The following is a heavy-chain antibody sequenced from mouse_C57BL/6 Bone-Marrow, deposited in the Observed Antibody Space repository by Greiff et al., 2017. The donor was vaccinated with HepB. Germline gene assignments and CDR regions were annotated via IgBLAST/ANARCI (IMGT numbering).Heavy chain of an antibody. V-gene: IGHV5-9-1*02. CDR3: TRERIYYYGSSYWYFDV. D-gene: IGHD1-1*01. CDR1: GFTFSSYA. CDR2: ISSGGDYI. Sequence: EVKLMESGEGLVKPGGSLKLSCAASGFTFSSYAMSWVRQTPEKRLEWVAYISSGGDYIYYADTVKGRFTISRDNARNTLYLQMSSLKSEDTAMYYCTRERIYYYGSSYWYFDVWGKGTTVTVSS. J-gene: IGHJ1*03.